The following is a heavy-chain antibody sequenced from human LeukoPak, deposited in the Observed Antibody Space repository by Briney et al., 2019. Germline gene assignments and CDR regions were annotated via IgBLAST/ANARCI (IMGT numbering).Heavy chain of an antibody. V-gene: IGHV3-74*01. J-gene: IGHJ6*03. CDR3: ARGTVYSGYDWGYYYYMDV. CDR1: GFVFSSYW. CDR2: INSDGSST. Sequence: GGSLRLSCQTSGFVFSSYWMHWVRQAPGKGLVWVSRINSDGSSTSYADSVKGRFTISRDNAKNTLYLQMNSLRAEDTAVYYCARGTVYSGYDWGYYYYMDVWGKGTTVTVSS. D-gene: IGHD5-12*01.